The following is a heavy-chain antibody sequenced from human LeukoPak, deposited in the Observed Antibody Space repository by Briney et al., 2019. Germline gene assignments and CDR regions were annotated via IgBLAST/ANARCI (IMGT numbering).Heavy chain of an antibody. Sequence: GGSLRLSCAASGFTSSAYGMHWVRQAPGKGLEWVAVMSYDGSYKHYADSVKGRFTISRDNSKNTLYLQMNSLRAEDTAIYYCAKEGKLQSGMDVWGQGTTVTVSS. CDR1: GFTSSAYG. CDR2: MSYDGSYK. J-gene: IGHJ6*02. V-gene: IGHV3-30*18. CDR3: AKEGKLQSGMDV. D-gene: IGHD4-23*01.